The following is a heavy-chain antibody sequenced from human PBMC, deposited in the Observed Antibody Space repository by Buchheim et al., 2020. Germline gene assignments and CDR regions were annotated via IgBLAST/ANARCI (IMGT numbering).Heavy chain of an antibody. Sequence: EVKLVESGGGYVLRGGSLSLSCEASGFSFSSYWMHWVRKVLGKGVEWVSHVNNDGGSATYADSVKGRFTISRDNARSIFYLQMNSLRAEDTAVYYCTRAVVETYFDSWGQGTL. CDR2: VNNDGGSA. CDR1: GFSFSSYW. V-gene: IGHV3-74*03. CDR3: TRAVVETYFDS. D-gene: IGHD4-23*01. J-gene: IGHJ4*02.